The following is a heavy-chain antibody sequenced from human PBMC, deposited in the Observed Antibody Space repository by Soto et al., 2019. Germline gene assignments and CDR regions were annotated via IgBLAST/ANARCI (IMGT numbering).Heavy chain of an antibody. J-gene: IGHJ5*02. V-gene: IGHV3-74*01. D-gene: IGHD2-15*01. CDR3: ARGMFPHTAATGDNAFEP. CDR2: INSDGIST. CDR1: GFTFSNYW. Sequence: EVQLVESGGGLVQPGGSLRLSCAASGFTFSNYWMHWVRQVPGKGLLWVSRINSDGISTNYADSVKGRFTISRDNAKNRLYLQMNSLRAEDTAVYYGARGMFPHTAATGDNAFEPWGQGTLVTVSS.